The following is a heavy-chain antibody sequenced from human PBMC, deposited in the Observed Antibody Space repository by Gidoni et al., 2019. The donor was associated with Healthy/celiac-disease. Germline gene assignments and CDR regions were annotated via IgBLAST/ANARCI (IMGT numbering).Heavy chain of an antibody. D-gene: IGHD6-6*01. V-gene: IGHV1-69*01. CDR2: IIPIFGTA. J-gene: IGHJ6*02. Sequence: QGLEWMGGIIPIFGTANYAQKFQGRVTITADESTSTAYMELSSLRSEDTAVYYCARDPRSSSSAFEWDYYGMDVWGQGTTVTVSS. CDR3: ARDPRSSSSAFEWDYYGMDV.